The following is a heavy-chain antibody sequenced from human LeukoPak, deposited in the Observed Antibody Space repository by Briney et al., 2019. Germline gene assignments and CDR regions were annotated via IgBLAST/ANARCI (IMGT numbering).Heavy chain of an antibody. Sequence: PGGTLRLSCTVSGFSFTSYWIGWVRQMPGKGLEWMGVINPGDSDTRYSPSFRGQVTISVDKSISTAYPQWSSLKASDTARYYCATVPNIPAAGNTEYFQHWGPGTLVTVSS. J-gene: IGHJ1*01. V-gene: IGHV5-51*01. D-gene: IGHD6-13*01. CDR3: ATVPNIPAAGNTEYFQH. CDR2: INPGDSDT. CDR1: GFSFTSYW.